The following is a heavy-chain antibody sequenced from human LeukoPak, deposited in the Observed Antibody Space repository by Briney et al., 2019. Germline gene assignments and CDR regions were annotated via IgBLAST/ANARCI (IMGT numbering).Heavy chain of an antibody. CDR1: GYTFTSYA. CDR3: ARRAQHYYDSSGPADY. Sequence: GASVKVSCKASGYTFTSYAMNWVRQAPGQGLEWMGWINTNTGNPTYAQGFTGWFVFSLDTSVSTAYLQISSLKAEDTAVYYCARRAQHYYDSSGPADYWGQGTLVTVSS. CDR2: INTNTGNP. J-gene: IGHJ4*02. V-gene: IGHV7-4-1*02. D-gene: IGHD3-22*01.